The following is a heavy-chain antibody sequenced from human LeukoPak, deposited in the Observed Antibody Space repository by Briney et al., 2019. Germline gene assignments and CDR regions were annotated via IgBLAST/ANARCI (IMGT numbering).Heavy chain of an antibody. CDR2: IWYDGSNK. D-gene: IGHD3-3*01. CDR3: ARDRALTYYDFWSGLDY. CDR1: GFTFSSYG. Sequence: GRSLRLSCAASGFTFSSYGMHWVRQAPGKGLEWVAVIWYDGSNKYYADSVKGRFTISRDNSKNTLYLQMDSLRAEDTAVYYCARDRALTYYDFWSGLDYWGQGTLVTVSS. V-gene: IGHV3-33*01. J-gene: IGHJ4*02.